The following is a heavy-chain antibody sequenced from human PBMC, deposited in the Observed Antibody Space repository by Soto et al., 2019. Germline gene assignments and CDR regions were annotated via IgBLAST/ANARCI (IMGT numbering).Heavy chain of an antibody. D-gene: IGHD1-26*01. Sequence: GASVKVSCKASGYTFTGYYVHWVRQAPGQGLEWMGCINPNSGGTNYAQKFQGRVTMTRDTSINTAYMEVSRLRPDDTAEYYCARDLTNVGSSYSTPYWGQGTLVTVSS. CDR3: ARDLTNVGSSYSTPY. V-gene: IGHV1-2*02. CDR2: INPNSGGT. CDR1: GYTFTGYY. J-gene: IGHJ4*02.